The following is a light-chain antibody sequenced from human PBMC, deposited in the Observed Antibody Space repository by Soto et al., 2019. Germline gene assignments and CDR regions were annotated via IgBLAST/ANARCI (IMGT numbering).Light chain of an antibody. CDR3: ETWYRNPHKV. V-gene: IGLV4-60*02. CDR2: LDRSGSY. Sequence: QAVLTQSSSASASLGSSVKLTCILSSGHSTYIIAWHQQQPGKAPRFLMTLDRSGSYNRGSGVPDRVSGSSSWADRYLTISNLQFEDEGDYYCETWYRNPHKVVGGGTKLTVL. CDR1: SGHSTYI. J-gene: IGLJ3*02.